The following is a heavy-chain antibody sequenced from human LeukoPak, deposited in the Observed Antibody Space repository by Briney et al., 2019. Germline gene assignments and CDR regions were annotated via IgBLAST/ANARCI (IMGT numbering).Heavy chain of an antibody. CDR3: ATLLLWFGESDY. V-gene: IGHV3-23*01. Sequence: GSLRLSCAASGFSFSSHSMNWIRQAPGEGLEWVSAISGSGGSTYYADSVKGRFTISRDNSKNTLYLQMNSLRAEDTAVYYCATLLLWFGESDYWGQGTLVTVSS. J-gene: IGHJ4*02. D-gene: IGHD3-10*01. CDR1: GFSFSSHS. CDR2: ISGSGGST.